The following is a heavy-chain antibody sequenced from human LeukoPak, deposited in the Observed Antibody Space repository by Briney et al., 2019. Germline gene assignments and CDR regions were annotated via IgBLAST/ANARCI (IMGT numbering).Heavy chain of an antibody. D-gene: IGHD3-9*01. CDR2: ISAYNGNT. J-gene: IGHJ4*02. Sequence: ASVKVSCKASGYTFTSYGISWVRQAPGQGLEWMGWISAYNGNTNYAQKLQGRVTMTTDTSTSTAYMELRSLRSDDTAVYYCARSYYDILTGYYRRAFDYWGQGTLVTVSS. CDR3: ARSYYDILTGYYRRAFDY. V-gene: IGHV1-18*01. CDR1: GYTFTSYG.